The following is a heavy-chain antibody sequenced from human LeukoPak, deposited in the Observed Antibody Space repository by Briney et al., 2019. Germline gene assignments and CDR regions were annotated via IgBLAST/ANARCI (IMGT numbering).Heavy chain of an antibody. J-gene: IGHJ5*02. CDR3: ARRVLRFLEWLSP. V-gene: IGHV1-8*01. CDR1: EYTFTSYD. Sequence: ASVNVSCKASEYTFTSYDINWVRQATGQGLDWRGWMNPNSGNTGYAQKFQGRVTITWNTSISTAYMELSSLRSEGTAVYYCARRVLRFLEWLSPWGRGTLDSVS. CDR2: MNPNSGNT. D-gene: IGHD3-3*01.